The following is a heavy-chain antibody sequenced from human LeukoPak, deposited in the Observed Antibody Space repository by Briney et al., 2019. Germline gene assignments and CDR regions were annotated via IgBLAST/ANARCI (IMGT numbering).Heavy chain of an antibody. CDR1: GGSMSSYY. D-gene: IGHD1-7*01. Sequence: PSETLSLTCSVSGGSMSSYYWSWIRQSPGKGLEWIGYIYHSGSTDYNSSLKSRVTISEDTSKKQFSLKVSSVTAADTAVYYCARGTGTTRFDYWGQGTLVTVSS. CDR2: IYHSGST. J-gene: IGHJ4*02. V-gene: IGHV4-59*01. CDR3: ARGTGTTRFDY.